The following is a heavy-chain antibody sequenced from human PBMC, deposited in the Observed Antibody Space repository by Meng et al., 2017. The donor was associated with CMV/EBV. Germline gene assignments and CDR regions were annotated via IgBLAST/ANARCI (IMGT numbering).Heavy chain of an antibody. Sequence: SPDILKPSTHLSLNVTCSVGPYRRVGSHGSWTPQPAGKGLEWIGRIYTSGSTNYNPSLKSRVTISVDTSKNQFSLKLSSVTAADTAVYYCAREVVVITPYNWFDPWGQGTLVTVSS. CDR3: AREVVVITPYNWFDP. J-gene: IGHJ5*02. CDR2: IYTSGST. V-gene: IGHV4-61*02. D-gene: IGHD3-22*01. CDR1: VGPYRRVGSH.